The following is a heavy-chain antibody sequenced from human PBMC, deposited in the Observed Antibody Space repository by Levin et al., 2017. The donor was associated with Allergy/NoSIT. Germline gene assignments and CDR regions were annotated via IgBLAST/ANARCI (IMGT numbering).Heavy chain of an antibody. D-gene: IGHD3-9*01. CDR3: AGIDILTAKGRCMDV. V-gene: IGHV5-51*01. Sequence: GGSLRLSCKGSGYSFTSYWIGWVRQMPGKGLEWMGIIYPGDSDTRYSPSFQGQVTISADKSISTAYLQWSSLKASDTAMYYCAGIDILTAKGRCMDVWGQGTTVTVSS. CDR1: GYSFTSYW. J-gene: IGHJ6*02. CDR2: IYPGDSDT.